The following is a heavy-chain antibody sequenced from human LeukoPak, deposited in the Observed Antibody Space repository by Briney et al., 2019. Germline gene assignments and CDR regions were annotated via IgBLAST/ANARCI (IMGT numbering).Heavy chain of an antibody. Sequence: PGGSLRLSCAASGFTFSSYEMNWVRQAPGKGLEWVSYISSSGSTIYYADSVKGRFTISRDNAKNSLYLQMNSLRAEDTAVYYCASNYFIPYDFWSGFDYWGQGTLVTVSS. V-gene: IGHV3-48*03. CDR2: ISSSGSTI. CDR3: ASNYFIPYDFWSGFDY. D-gene: IGHD3-3*01. CDR1: GFTFSSYE. J-gene: IGHJ4*02.